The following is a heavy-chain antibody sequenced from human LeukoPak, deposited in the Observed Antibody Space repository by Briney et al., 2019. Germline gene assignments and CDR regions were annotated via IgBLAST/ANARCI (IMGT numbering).Heavy chain of an antibody. D-gene: IGHD5-12*01. V-gene: IGHV4-59*08. J-gene: IGHJ4*02. CDR2: IYYSGST. CDR1: GGSISSYY. CDR3: ARLRGYSGGEIRFFDY. Sequence: SSETLSLTCTVSGGSISSYYWSWIRQPPGKGLEWIGYIYYSGSTYYNPSLKSRVTISVDTSKNQFSLKLNSVTAADTAVYYCARLRGYSGGEIRFFDYWGQGTLVTVSS.